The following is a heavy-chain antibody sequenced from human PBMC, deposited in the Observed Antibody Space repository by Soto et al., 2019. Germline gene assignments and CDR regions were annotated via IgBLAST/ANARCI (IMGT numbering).Heavy chain of an antibody. Sequence: QLRLQESGSGVVRTSETLSLTCTVSGGSITHGGFSWSWIRQSPGKGLEWIGYIGHLEHTYFHPTFKSRLTMSIDRSKNQFSLNLSSVTAADRAVYYCARGGGNDPFDSWGQGVLVSVSS. CDR1: GGSITHGGFS. D-gene: IGHD5-12*01. CDR2: IGHLEHT. V-gene: IGHV4-30-2*06. CDR3: ARGGGNDPFDS. J-gene: IGHJ4*02.